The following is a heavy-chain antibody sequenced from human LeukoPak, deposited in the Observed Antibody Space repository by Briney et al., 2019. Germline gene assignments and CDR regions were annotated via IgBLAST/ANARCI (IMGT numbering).Heavy chain of an antibody. Sequence: PSETLFLTCTVSGGSISSYYWSWIRQPPGKGLEWIGYIYYSGNTHYNPSLKSRVTISVDTSKNQLSLKLSSVTAADTAVYYCARQKPGHVNYFDPWGQGTLVTVSS. D-gene: IGHD1-7*01. J-gene: IGHJ5*02. CDR1: GGSISSYY. V-gene: IGHV4-59*08. CDR2: IYYSGNT. CDR3: ARQKPGHVNYFDP.